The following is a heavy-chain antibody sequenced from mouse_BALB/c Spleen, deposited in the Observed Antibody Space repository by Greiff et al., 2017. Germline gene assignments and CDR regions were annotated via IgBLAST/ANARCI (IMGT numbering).Heavy chain of an antibody. V-gene: IGHV5-17*02. Sequence: EVQVVESGGGLVQPGGSRKLSCAASGFTFSSFGMHWVRQAPEKGLEWVAYISSGSSTIYYADTVKGRFTISRDNPKNTLFLQMTSLRSEDTAMYYCARSHYYGSSPYFDYWGQGTTLTVSS. D-gene: IGHD1-1*01. J-gene: IGHJ2*01. CDR3: ARSHYYGSSPYFDY. CDR1: GFTFSSFG. CDR2: ISSGSSTI.